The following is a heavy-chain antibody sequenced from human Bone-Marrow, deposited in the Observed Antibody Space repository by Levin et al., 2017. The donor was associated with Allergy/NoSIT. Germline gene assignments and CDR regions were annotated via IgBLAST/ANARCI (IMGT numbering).Heavy chain of an antibody. D-gene: IGHD7-27*01. CDR1: GFLFSNSA. V-gene: IGHV3-30-3*01. CDR3: ARGLATGGYGMDV. CDR2: IAYDGGNK. Sequence: LSLTCAASGFLFSNSAMHWVRQAPGKGLEWVSLIAYDGGNKYYADSVKGRFIISRDNYKNMLYLQMNSLGPEDTAVYYCARGLATGGYGMDVWGQGTTVVVSS. J-gene: IGHJ6*02.